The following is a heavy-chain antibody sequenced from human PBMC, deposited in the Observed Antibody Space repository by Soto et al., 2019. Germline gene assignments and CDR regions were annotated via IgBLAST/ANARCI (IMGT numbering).Heavy chain of an antibody. CDR2: IYYSGST. V-gene: IGHV4-31*03. CDR1: GGSISSGGYS. Sequence: QVQLQESGPGLVKPSQTLSLTCTVSGGSISSGGYSWSWIRQHPGKGLEWIGYIYYSGSTSYNPALKRRVTISVDTSKNQFSLKLSSVTAADTAVYYCARVWAEDLLFDYWGQGTLVTVSS. D-gene: IGHD3-10*01. CDR3: ARVWAEDLLFDY. J-gene: IGHJ4*02.